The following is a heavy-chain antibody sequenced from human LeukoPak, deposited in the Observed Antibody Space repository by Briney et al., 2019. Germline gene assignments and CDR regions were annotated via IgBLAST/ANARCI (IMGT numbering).Heavy chain of an antibody. V-gene: IGHV4-38-2*01. CDR2: ISHSGNT. CDR3: ARAPVVHYNFRSGLHWYFDV. D-gene: IGHD3-3*01. CDR1: GFSISKGHY. J-gene: IGHJ2*01. Sequence: SETLSLTCAVSGFSISKGHYWAWIRQSPGKGLEWIGTISHSGNTYYNSSLKSRLAVSVDTSKNHFSLNLTSLTAADTAVYHCARAPVVHYNFRSGLHWYFDVWGRGTLVTVSS.